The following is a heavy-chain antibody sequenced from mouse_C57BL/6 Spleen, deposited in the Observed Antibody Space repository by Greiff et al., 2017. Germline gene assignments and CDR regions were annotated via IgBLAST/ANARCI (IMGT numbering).Heavy chain of an antibody. D-gene: IGHD1-1*01. CDR3: ARGNYGSSYEAWFAY. CDR1: GYSITSGYY. Sequence: EVKLQESGPGLVKPSQSLSLTCSVTGYSITSGYYWNWIRQFPGNKLEWMGYISYDGSNNYNPSLKNRISITRDTPKNQFFLKLNSVTTEDTATYYCARGNYGSSYEAWFAYWGQGTLVTVSA. CDR2: ISYDGSN. J-gene: IGHJ3*01. V-gene: IGHV3-6*01.